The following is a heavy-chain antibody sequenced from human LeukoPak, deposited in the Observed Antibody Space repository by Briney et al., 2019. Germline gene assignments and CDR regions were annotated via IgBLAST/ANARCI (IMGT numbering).Heavy chain of an antibody. V-gene: IGHV3-23*01. J-gene: IGHJ4*02. CDR3: AKDPRTSKQLVPLFDY. Sequence: GGSLRLSCGASGCTFTNYAMSWVRQAPGKGLESVSDISSTGGTTAYADSVKGRFTISRDNSRNTLYLQMNSLRAEDTAVYYCAKDPRTSKQLVPLFDYWGQGTLVTVSS. CDR2: ISSTGGTT. CDR1: GCTFTNYA. D-gene: IGHD6-13*01.